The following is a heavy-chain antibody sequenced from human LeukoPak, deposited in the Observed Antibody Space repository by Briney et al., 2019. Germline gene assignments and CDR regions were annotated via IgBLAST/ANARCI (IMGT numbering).Heavy chain of an antibody. CDR1: GGSISSSSYY. CDR2: IYYSGST. CDR3: ARETDDFWSGYYRYFDY. D-gene: IGHD3-3*01. J-gene: IGHJ4*02. Sequence: SETLSLTCTVSGGSISSSSYYWGWIRQPPGKGLEWIGSIYYSGSTNYNPSLKSRVTISVDTSKNQFSLKLSSVTAADTAVYYCARETDDFWSGYYRYFDYWGQGTLVTVSS. V-gene: IGHV4-39*07.